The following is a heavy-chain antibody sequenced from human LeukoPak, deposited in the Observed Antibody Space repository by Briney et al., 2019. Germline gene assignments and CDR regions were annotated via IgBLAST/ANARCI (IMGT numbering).Heavy chain of an antibody. J-gene: IGHJ5*02. CDR1: GYTFTGYY. Sequence: GASVKVSCKASGYTFTGYYMHRVRQAPGQGLEWMGWINPHSGGTNYVQKFQGRVTMTRDTSISTAYMELSRLRSDDTAVYYCARDSEQWLVTWFDPWGQGTLVTVSP. V-gene: IGHV1-2*02. CDR3: ARDSEQWLVTWFDP. CDR2: INPHSGGT. D-gene: IGHD6-19*01.